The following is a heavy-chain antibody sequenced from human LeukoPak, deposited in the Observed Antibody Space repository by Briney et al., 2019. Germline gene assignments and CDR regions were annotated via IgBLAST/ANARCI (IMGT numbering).Heavy chain of an antibody. CDR2: ITSGSSYR. D-gene: IGHD1-26*01. V-gene: IGHV3-21*01. Sequence: GGSLRLSCAASGLIFSSYGMSWVRQAPGKGLEWVSSITSGSSYRFYADSVKGRFTISRDNAKNSLYLQMNSLRAEDTAVYYCARDPYSGSYGNYYYYFMDVWGKGTTVTISS. J-gene: IGHJ6*03. CDR3: ARDPYSGSYGNYYYYFMDV. CDR1: GLIFSSYG.